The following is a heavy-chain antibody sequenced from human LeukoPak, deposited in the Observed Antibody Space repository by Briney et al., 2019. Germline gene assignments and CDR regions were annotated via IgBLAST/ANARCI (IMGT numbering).Heavy chain of an antibody. J-gene: IGHJ5*02. CDR1: GGSISSYY. V-gene: IGHV4-59*01. Sequence: SETLSLTCTVSGGSISSYYWNWIRQPPGKGLECIGYIYYSGSTNYNPSLKSRVTISLDTSKNQFSLNLTSVTAADTAVYYCARFTPQGYGWGGYNRFDPWGQGTLVTVSS. CDR2: IYYSGST. D-gene: IGHD3-16*01. CDR3: ARFTPQGYGWGGYNRFDP.